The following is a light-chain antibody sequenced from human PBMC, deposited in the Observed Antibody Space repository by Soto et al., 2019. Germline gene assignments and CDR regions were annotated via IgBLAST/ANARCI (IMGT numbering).Light chain of an antibody. J-gene: IGKJ1*01. CDR1: QYISTW. V-gene: IGKV1-5*03. CDR3: QQYNSFPWT. CDR2: KAS. Sequence: DIQMTQSPSTLSASVGDTVTVTCRASQYISTWLAWYQQKPGKAPKLLMYKASTLESGVPSRFSGSGSETEFTLTISSLQPEDFATYYCQQYNSFPWTFGQGTKVDIK.